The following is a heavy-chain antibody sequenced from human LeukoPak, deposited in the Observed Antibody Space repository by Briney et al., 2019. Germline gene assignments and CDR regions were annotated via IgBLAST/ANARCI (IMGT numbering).Heavy chain of an antibody. CDR2: INHSGST. CDR3: ARQPYSTPFDY. CDR1: SGSFSGYY. Sequence: PSETLSLTCAVYSGSFSGYYWSWIRHPPGKGLEWIGEINHSGSTNYNPSLKSRVTISVDTSKNQFSLKLSSVTAADTAVYYCARQPYSTPFDYWGQGTLVTVSS. V-gene: IGHV4-34*01. J-gene: IGHJ4*02. D-gene: IGHD4-11*01.